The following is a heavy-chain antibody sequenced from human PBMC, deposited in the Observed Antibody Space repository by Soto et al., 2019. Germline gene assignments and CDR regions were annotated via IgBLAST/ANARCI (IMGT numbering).Heavy chain of an antibody. V-gene: IGHV1-18*04. CDR3: AKSSGAVAGYYFDY. Sequence: ASVKVSCKASGYTFTSYGISWVRQAPGQGLEWMGWISVYNGDTKYAQKLQGRVTMTTDTSTSTAYMELRSLRSDVTAVYYCAKSSGAVAGYYFDYWGQGTLVTVSS. J-gene: IGHJ4*02. CDR2: ISVYNGDT. D-gene: IGHD6-19*01. CDR1: GYTFTSYG.